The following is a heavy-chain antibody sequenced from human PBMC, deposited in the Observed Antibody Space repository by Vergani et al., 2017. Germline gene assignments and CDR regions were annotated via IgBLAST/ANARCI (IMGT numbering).Heavy chain of an antibody. CDR1: GFTFDDYA. V-gene: IGHV3-23*04. CDR2: ISGSGGST. J-gene: IGHJ4*02. CDR3: AKDSDFWSGYYDY. Sequence: EVQLVESGGGLVQPGRSLRLSCAASGFTFDDYAMHWVRQAPGKGLEWVSAISGSGGSTYYADSVKGRFTISRDNSKNTLYLQMNSLRAEDTAVYYCAKDSDFWSGYYDYWGQGTLVTVSS. D-gene: IGHD3-3*01.